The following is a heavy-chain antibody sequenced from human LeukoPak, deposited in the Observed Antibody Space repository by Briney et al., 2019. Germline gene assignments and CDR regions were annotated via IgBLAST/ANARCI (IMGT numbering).Heavy chain of an antibody. CDR3: AKSKIFPFDY. Sequence: GGSLRPSCVASGFTFSNFAMNWVRQAPGKGLEWVSAISGSGGSTYYADSVKGRFTISRDNSKNTLYLQMNSLRAEDTAVYYCAKSKIFPFDYWGQGTLVTVSS. D-gene: IGHD3-3*01. CDR1: GFTFSNFA. V-gene: IGHV3-23*01. CDR2: ISGSGGST. J-gene: IGHJ4*02.